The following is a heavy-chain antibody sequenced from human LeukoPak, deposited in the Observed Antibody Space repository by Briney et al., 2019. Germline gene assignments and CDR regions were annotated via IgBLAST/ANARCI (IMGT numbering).Heavy chain of an antibody. V-gene: IGHV4-38-2*02. CDR2: IYHSGST. Sequence: PSQTLSLTCTVSGYSISSGYYWGWIRQPPGKGLEWIGSIYHSGSTYYNPSLKSRVTISVDTSKNQFSLKLSSVTAADTAVYYCARVSPYYYVYYFDYWGQGTLVTVS. D-gene: IGHD3-10*02. CDR3: ARVSPYYYVYYFDY. J-gene: IGHJ4*02. CDR1: GYSISSGYY.